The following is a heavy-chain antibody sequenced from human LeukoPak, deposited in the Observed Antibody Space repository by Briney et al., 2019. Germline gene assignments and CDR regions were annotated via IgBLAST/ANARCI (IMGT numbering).Heavy chain of an antibody. CDR3: ARITGYCSGGSCRYFDY. V-gene: IGHV2-26*01. Sequence: ESGPVLVKPTETLTLTCTVSGFSLSNARMGVGWIRQPPGKALEWLAHIFSNDEKSYSTSLKSRITTSKDTSKSQVVLTMTNMDPVDTATYYCARITGYCSGGSCRYFDYWGQGTLVTVAS. J-gene: IGHJ4*02. D-gene: IGHD2-15*01. CDR1: GFSLSNARMG. CDR2: IFSNDEK.